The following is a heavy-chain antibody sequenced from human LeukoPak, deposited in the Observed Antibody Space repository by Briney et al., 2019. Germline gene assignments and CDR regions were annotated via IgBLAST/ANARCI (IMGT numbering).Heavy chain of an antibody. J-gene: IGHJ4*02. Sequence: ASVKLSCTVSGYTLTELSMHWVRQSPGKGLEWMGGIDPKDGETIYAQQFQGRVIMIEDESTDTAYLELSSLRSEDTAVYYCATSYGSRSYPFDYWGQGTLVTVS. CDR1: GYTLTELS. CDR3: ATSYGSRSYPFDY. V-gene: IGHV1-24*01. CDR2: IDPKDGET. D-gene: IGHD3-10*01.